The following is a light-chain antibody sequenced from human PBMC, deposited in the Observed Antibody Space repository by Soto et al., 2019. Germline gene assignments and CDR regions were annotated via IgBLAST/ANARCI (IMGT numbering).Light chain of an antibody. CDR1: QSISIT. J-gene: IGKJ4*01. CDR3: QQYNNWPRT. CDR2: GAS. V-gene: IGKV3-15*01. Sequence: EIVMTQSPATLSASPGERATLSCRASQSISITLAWYQQKPGQAPRLLIYGASTRATDIPARFSGSGSGTEFTLTISGLQSEDFAVYYCQQYNNWPRTFGGGTKVEI.